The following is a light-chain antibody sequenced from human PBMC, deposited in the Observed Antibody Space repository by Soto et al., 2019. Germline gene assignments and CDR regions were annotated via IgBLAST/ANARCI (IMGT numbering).Light chain of an antibody. J-gene: IGKJ2*01. CDR3: QQSGSSFYT. V-gene: IGKV3-20*01. CDR1: ESVSSAY. Sequence: EIVLTQSPGTLSLSPGEGATLSCRARESVSSAYLAWYQQIPGQAPRLLIYGASSRATGIPDRFSGSGSGTDFTLTISALEPEDFAVYYCQQSGSSFYTFGQGTKLEIK. CDR2: GAS.